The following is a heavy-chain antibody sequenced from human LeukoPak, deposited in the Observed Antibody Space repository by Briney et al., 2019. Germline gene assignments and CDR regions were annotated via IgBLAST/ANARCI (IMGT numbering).Heavy chain of an antibody. CDR1: GGTFSSYA. CDR3: ASHKPGSYRFDY. J-gene: IGHJ4*02. D-gene: IGHD1-26*01. Sequence: SVKVSCKASGGTFSSYAISWVRQAPGQGLEWMGGIIPIFGTANYAQKFQGKVTITADESTSTAYMELSSLRSEDTAVYYCASHKPGSYRFDYWGQGTLVTVSS. V-gene: IGHV1-69*01. CDR2: IIPIFGTA.